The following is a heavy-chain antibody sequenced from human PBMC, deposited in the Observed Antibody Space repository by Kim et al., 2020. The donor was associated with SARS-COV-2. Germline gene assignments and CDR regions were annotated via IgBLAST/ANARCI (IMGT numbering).Heavy chain of an antibody. V-gene: IGHV3-21*01. Sequence: GGSLRLSCAASGFTFSSYSMNWVRQAPGKGLEWVSSISSSSSYIYYADSVKGRFTISRDNAKNSLYLQMNSLRAEDTAVYYCARYCSGGSCYFITPYYYYGMDVWGQGTTVTVSS. D-gene: IGHD2-15*01. CDR3: ARYCSGGSCYFITPYYYYGMDV. CDR2: ISSSSSYI. CDR1: GFTFSSYS. J-gene: IGHJ6*02.